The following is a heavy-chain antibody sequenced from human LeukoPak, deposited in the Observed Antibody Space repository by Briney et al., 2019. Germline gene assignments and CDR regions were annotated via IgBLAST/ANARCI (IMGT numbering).Heavy chain of an antibody. CDR2: IYYSGST. Sequence: SETLSLTCTVSGGSISSYYWSWIRQPPGKGLEWIGYIYYSGSTNYNPSLKSRVTISVDTSKNQFSLKLSSVTAADTAVYYCTRHRGVYFDYWGQGTLVTVSS. CDR1: GGSISSYY. CDR3: TRHRGVYFDY. J-gene: IGHJ4*02. D-gene: IGHD3-10*01. V-gene: IGHV4-59*08.